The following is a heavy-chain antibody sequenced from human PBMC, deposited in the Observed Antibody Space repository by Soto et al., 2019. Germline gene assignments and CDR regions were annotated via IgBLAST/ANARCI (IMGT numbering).Heavy chain of an antibody. CDR1: EFTFSSYA. CDR3: AKGATSGWAYDDGMGG. CDR2: ISGGGGGT. V-gene: IGHV3-23*01. J-gene: IGHJ6*02. D-gene: IGHD6-19*01. Sequence: EVQLLESGGGLVQPGGSLRLSCAASEFTFSSYAMSWVRQAPGKGLEWVSAISGGGGGTYYADSVKGRFTISRDNSKNTLYLHMHSLSAEDTAVDSCAKGATSGWAYDDGMGGWGQGTTEVVSS.